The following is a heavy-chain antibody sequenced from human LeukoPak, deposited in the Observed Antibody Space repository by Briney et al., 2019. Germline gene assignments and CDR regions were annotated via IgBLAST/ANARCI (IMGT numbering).Heavy chain of an antibody. Sequence: GASVKVSCKASGYTFTGYYMHWVRQAPGQGLEWMGWINPNSGGTNYAQKFQGRVTMTRDTSISTAYMELSRLRSDDTAVYYCPRSSLLWFGELLYGSSWGQGTLVTVSS. CDR3: PRSSLLWFGELLYGSS. CDR2: INPNSGGT. V-gene: IGHV1-2*02. D-gene: IGHD3-10*01. J-gene: IGHJ5*02. CDR1: GYTFTGYY.